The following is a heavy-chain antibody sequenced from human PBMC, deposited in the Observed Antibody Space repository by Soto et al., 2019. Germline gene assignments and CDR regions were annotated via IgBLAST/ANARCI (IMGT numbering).Heavy chain of an antibody. CDR1: GSSISSGGYY. D-gene: IGHD2-15*01. CDR2: IYYSGST. Sequence: SETLSLTCTVSGSSISSGGYYWSWIRQHPGKGLEWIGYIYYSGSTYYNPSLKSRVTISVDTSKNQFSLKLSSVTAADTAVYYCARVIVGYCSGGRCSASLVDYWGQGTLVTVSS. CDR3: ARVIVGYCSGGRCSASLVDY. J-gene: IGHJ4*02. V-gene: IGHV4-31*03.